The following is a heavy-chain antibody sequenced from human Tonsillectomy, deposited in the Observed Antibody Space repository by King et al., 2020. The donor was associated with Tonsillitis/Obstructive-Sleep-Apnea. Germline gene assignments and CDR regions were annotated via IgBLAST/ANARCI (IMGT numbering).Heavy chain of an antibody. CDR1: GASISSYY. D-gene: IGHD3-22*01. V-gene: IGHV4-59*08. Sequence: QLQESGPGLVKPSETLSLTCTVSGASISSYYWSWIRQPQGRGLGWIGYIYYSGSTNYTPSLKSRVTISVDTSNNQFSLKLSSVTAADTAVYYCARRSHYYDSSGYYPTAFDIWGQGTMVTVSS. CDR2: IYYSGST. J-gene: IGHJ3*02. CDR3: ARRSHYYDSSGYYPTAFDI.